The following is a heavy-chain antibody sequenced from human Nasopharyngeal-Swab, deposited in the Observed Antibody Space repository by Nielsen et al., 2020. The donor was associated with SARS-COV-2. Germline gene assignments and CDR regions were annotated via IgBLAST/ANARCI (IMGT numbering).Heavy chain of an antibody. D-gene: IGHD5-18*01. CDR2: IWYDGSNK. J-gene: IGHJ3*02. CDR1: GFTFSSSG. CDR3: AKDELWLGDAFDI. V-gene: IGHV3-30*02. Sequence: GESLKISCAASGFTFSSSGMHWVRQAPGKGLEWVAVIWYDGSNKYYADSVKGRFTISRDNSKNTLYLQMNSLRAEETAVYYCAKDELWLGDAFDIWGQGTMVTVSS.